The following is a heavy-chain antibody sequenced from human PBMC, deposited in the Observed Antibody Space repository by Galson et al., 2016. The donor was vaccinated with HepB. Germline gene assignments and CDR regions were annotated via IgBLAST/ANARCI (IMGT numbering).Heavy chain of an antibody. CDR1: GASISSSYYY. Sequence: ETLSLTCTVSGASISSSYYYWGWLRQPPGKGLEWVGSIYYTGTTYYNPSLQSRVTISVDTSKNQFPLKLTFVTAADTALYTCVGQQKAGLMNFWGQGTMVTVSS. CDR3: VGQQKAGLMNF. V-gene: IGHV4-39*01. CDR2: IYYTGTT. D-gene: IGHD6-19*01. J-gene: IGHJ3*01.